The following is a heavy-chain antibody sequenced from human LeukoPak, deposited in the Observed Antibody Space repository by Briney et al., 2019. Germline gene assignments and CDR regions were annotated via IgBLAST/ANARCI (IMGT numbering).Heavy chain of an antibody. CDR1: GFTFSSYA. D-gene: IGHD3-22*01. J-gene: IGHJ4*02. CDR3: ARSPHRSKSKRLEGYYDSSGYYGY. V-gene: IGHV3-30-3*01. Sequence: GGSLRLSCAASGFTFSSYAMHWVRQAPGKGLEWVAVISYDGSNKYYADSVKGRFTISRDNSKNTLYLQMNSLRAEDTAVYYCARSPHRSKSKRLEGYYDSSGYYGYWGQGTLVTVSS. CDR2: ISYDGSNK.